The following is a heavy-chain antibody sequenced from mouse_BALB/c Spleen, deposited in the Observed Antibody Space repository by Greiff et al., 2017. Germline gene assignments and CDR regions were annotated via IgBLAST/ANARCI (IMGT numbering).Heavy chain of an antibody. CDR2: ISSGGSYT. Sequence: EVHLVESGGDLVKPGGSLKLSCAASGFTFSSYGMSWVRQTPDKRLEWVATISSGGSYTYYPDSVKGRFTISRDNAKNTLYLQMSSRKSEDTAMYYCARRGEDAMDYWGQGTSVTVSS. V-gene: IGHV5-6*01. CDR3: ARRGEDAMDY. J-gene: IGHJ4*01. CDR1: GFTFSSYG.